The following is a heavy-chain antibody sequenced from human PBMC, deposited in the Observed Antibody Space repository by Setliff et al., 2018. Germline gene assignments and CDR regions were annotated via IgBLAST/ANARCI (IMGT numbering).Heavy chain of an antibody. CDR3: ARVGPLTDDAFDI. V-gene: IGHV5-51*01. CDR1: GYSFTNYW. J-gene: IGHJ3*02. CDR2: IYPGDSDT. D-gene: IGHD1-26*01. Sequence: RGESLKISCKGSGYSFTNYWIGWVRQMPGKGLEWMGIIYPGDSDTRYSPSFQGHISISVDKSISTAYLQWNSLKASDTAMYYCARVGPLTDDAFDIWGQGTMVTVSS.